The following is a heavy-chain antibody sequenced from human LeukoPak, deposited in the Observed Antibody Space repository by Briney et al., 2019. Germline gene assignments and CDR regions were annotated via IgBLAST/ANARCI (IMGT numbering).Heavy chain of an antibody. V-gene: IGHV4-34*01. J-gene: IGHJ4*02. Sequence: SETLSLTCAVYGGSFSGYYWSWIRQPPGKGLEWIGEINHSGSTNYNPSLKSRVTISVDTSKNQFSLKLSSVTAAGTAVYYCARAKQLVDYWGQGTLVTVSS. CDR1: GGSFSGYY. D-gene: IGHD6-13*01. CDR2: INHSGST. CDR3: ARAKQLVDY.